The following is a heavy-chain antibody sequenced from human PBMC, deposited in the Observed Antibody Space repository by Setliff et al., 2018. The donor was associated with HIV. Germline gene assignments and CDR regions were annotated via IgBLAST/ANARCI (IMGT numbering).Heavy chain of an antibody. J-gene: IGHJ4*02. CDR2: ISLSGGST. CDR3: ARLRINDY. Sequence: GGSLRLSCAASGITLSNYAMSWVRQAPGKGLEWVSGISLSGGSTYYADSVKGRFTIFRDNSKNTLYLQMNSLRADDTAVYYCARLRINDYWGQGTPVTVSS. V-gene: IGHV3-23*01. CDR1: GITLSNYA. D-gene: IGHD2-15*01.